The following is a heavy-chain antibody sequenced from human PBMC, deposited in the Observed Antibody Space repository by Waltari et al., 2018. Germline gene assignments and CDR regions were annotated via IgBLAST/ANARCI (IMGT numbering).Heavy chain of an antibody. Sequence: QLQLQESGPGLVKPSETLSLTCTVSGGSIRSRSNYWGWIRQPPGKGLEWIGSLFYSGSTDYNPSLKSRVTISADTSKNQFSLRLSFVTAADTAVYYCAKSGTDYGSGSYYKDWGHGTLVTVSS. V-gene: IGHV4-39*01. J-gene: IGHJ4*01. CDR1: GGSIRSRSNY. CDR3: AKSGTDYGSGSYYKD. CDR2: LFYSGST. D-gene: IGHD3-10*01.